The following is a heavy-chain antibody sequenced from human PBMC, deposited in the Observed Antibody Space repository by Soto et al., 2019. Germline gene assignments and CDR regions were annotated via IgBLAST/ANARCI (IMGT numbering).Heavy chain of an antibody. V-gene: IGHV3-33*01. J-gene: IGHJ5*02. Sequence: GGSLKLSCAGSGFTFRTHAMHWFRQAQGMGLEWVAVIWYDGSKSYYTESVKGRFTISRDDSKNTLYLQMNSLRDEDTAVYYCARGADYDSSGIRLNWFDPWGQGT. CDR2: IWYDGSKS. CDR1: GFTFRTHA. CDR3: ARGADYDSSGIRLNWFDP. D-gene: IGHD3-22*01.